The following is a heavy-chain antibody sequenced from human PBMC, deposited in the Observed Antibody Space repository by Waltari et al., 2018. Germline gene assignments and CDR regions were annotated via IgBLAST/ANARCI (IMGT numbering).Heavy chain of an antibody. Sequence: QLQLQESGPGLVKPSETLSITCTVSGGYISSSSYYWGWIRPPTGQGLEWIGTIDYIGRAYYNPTPKSRVTLPVDTSKSLFSLKLRSVTAAHTAVYYWARQWGGGYGYGHRYYFDYWGQGTLVTVSS. V-gene: IGHV4-39*01. D-gene: IGHD5-18*01. J-gene: IGHJ4*02. CDR3: ARQWGGGYGYGHRYYFDY. CDR2: IDYIGRA. CDR1: GGYISSSSYY.